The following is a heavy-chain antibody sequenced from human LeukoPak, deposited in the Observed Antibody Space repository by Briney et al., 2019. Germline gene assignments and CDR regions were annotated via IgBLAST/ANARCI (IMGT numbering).Heavy chain of an antibody. CDR2: IYYSGST. D-gene: IGHD3-10*01. V-gene: IGHV4-39*01. CDR3: ASGHEYGTGSDVFDY. Sequence: PSETLSLTCTVSGGSISSSSYYWGWIRQPPGKGLEWIGSIYYSGSTYYNPSLKSRVTISVDTSKNQFSLKLSSVTAADTAVYYCASGHEYGTGSDVFDYWGQGTLVTVSS. J-gene: IGHJ4*02. CDR1: GGSISSSSYY.